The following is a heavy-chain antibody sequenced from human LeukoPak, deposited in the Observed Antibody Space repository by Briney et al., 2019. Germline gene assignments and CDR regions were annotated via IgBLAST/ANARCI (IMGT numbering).Heavy chain of an antibody. D-gene: IGHD6-19*01. J-gene: IGHJ2*01. V-gene: IGHV3-53*01. CDR3: AREGIAVELWYFDL. CDR1: GFTFSSYY. CDR2: IYSGGST. Sequence: PGGSLRLSCAASGFTFSSYYMSWVRQAPGKGLEWVSVIYSGGSTYYSHSVKGRFTIYRENSKNPLYLQMNGLRAGETAVYYCAREGIAVELWYFDLCGRGTLVTVSS.